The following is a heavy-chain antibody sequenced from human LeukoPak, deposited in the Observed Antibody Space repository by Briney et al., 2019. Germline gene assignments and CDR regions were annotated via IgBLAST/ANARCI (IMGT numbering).Heavy chain of an antibody. Sequence: PGGSLRLSCAASGFTFSSYAMSWVRQAPGKGLEWVSSISGNGASTYYADSVKGRFTISRDNSKNTLYLQMNSLRAEDTAVYHCAKAPGTATAARYFEYWGQGTLVTVSS. D-gene: IGHD1-1*01. V-gene: IGHV3-23*01. CDR3: AKAPGTATAARYFEY. J-gene: IGHJ4*02. CDR2: ISGNGAST. CDR1: GFTFSSYA.